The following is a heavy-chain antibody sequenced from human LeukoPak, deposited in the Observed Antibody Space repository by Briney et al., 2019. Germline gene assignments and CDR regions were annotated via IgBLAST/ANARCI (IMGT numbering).Heavy chain of an antibody. CDR3: ARGGRAFDI. V-gene: IGHV3-74*01. CDR1: GFTFSSYW. J-gene: IGHJ3*02. Sequence: GESLRLSCAASGFTFSSYWMHWVRQVPGRGLVWVSHINSDGRRTNSADSVKGRFTISRDNAKNTLYLQMNSLRADDTAVYYCARGGRAFDIWGHGTMVTVSS. CDR2: INSDGRRT. D-gene: IGHD3-16*01.